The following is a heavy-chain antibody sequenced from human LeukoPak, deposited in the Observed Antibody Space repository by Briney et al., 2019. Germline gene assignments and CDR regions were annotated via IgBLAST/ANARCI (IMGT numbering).Heavy chain of an antibody. CDR3: ARALYSYDFWGGYFTPTFDP. CDR1: GFTFSSYW. Sequence: GGSLRLSCAASGFTFSSYWMHWVRQAPGKGLVWVSRINSDGSSTSYADSVKGRFTISRDNAKNTLYLQMNSLRAEDTAVYYCARALYSYDFWGGYFTPTFDPWGQGTLVTVSS. CDR2: INSDGSST. V-gene: IGHV3-74*01. D-gene: IGHD3-3*01. J-gene: IGHJ5*02.